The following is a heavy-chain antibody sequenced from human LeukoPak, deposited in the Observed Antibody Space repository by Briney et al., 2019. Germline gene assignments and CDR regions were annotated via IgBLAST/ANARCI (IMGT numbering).Heavy chain of an antibody. V-gene: IGHV1-18*01. CDR3: ARRSGRETRAPYYYVEGYYMDV. Sequence: GASVKVSCKASGYTFTSYGISWVRQAPGQGLEWMGWISAYNGKTNYAQKLQGRVTMTTDTSTSTAYMGLRSLRSDDTAVYYCARRSGRETRAPYYYVEGYYMDVWGKGTTVTVSS. D-gene: IGHD3-10*02. J-gene: IGHJ6*03. CDR2: ISAYNGKT. CDR1: GYTFTSYG.